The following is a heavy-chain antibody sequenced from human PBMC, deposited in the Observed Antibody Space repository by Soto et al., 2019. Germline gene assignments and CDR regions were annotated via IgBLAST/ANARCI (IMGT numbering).Heavy chain of an antibody. Sequence: PGGSLRLSCAASGFTFGSYEMNWVRQAPGKGLEWVSYISSSGSTIYYADSVKGRFTISRDNAKNSLYLQMNSLRAEDTAVYYCARERGYSYGYNWFDPWGQGTLVTVSS. D-gene: IGHD5-18*01. CDR1: GFTFGSYE. J-gene: IGHJ5*02. V-gene: IGHV3-48*03. CDR3: ARERGYSYGYNWFDP. CDR2: ISSSGSTI.